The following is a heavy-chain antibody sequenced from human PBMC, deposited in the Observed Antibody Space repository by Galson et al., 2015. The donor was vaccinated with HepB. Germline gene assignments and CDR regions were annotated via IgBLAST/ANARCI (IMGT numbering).Heavy chain of an antibody. J-gene: IGHJ4*02. CDR3: AADATTIVTAFDY. CDR1: GFTLSNSA. V-gene: IGHV3-30*03. Sequence: SLRLSCAASGFTLSNSAMHWVRQALGKGLEWVAKISYDAKNVYYAGSLRGRSAISRDNSKNTLYLEMNSLRVEDTAVYYCAADATTIVTAFDYWGQGTLVTVSS. D-gene: IGHD2/OR15-2a*01. CDR2: ISYDAKNV.